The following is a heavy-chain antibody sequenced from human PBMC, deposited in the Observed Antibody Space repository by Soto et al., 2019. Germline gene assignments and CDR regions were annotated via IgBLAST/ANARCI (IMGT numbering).Heavy chain of an antibody. CDR2: IYSDGTT. CDR3: ARDLDYYGSGSHYYYGMGV. D-gene: IGHD3-10*01. CDR1: GFTVSSNY. Sequence: PGGSLRLSCAASGFTVSSNYMNWVRQAPGKGLEWVSIIYSDGTTSYADSVKGRFTISRDNFKNTLHLQMNSLRAEDTAVYYCARDLDYYGSGSHYYYGMGVWGQGTTVTVSS. V-gene: IGHV3-53*01. J-gene: IGHJ6*02.